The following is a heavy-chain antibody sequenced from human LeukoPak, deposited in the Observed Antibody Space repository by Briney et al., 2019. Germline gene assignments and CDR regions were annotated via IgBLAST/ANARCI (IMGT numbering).Heavy chain of an antibody. V-gene: IGHV3-11*04. CDR3: ARGRATNSWYDDWFDP. J-gene: IGHJ5*02. CDR2: NSSSGTTI. CDR1: GFSFSDYY. D-gene: IGHD6-13*01. Sequence: KPGGSLRLSCVVSGFSFSDYYMTWIRQAPGRGLEWISYNSSSGTTIYYRDSVRGRFTISRDNAKNSLYLQMNSLRGEDTAVYYCARGRATNSWYDDWFDPWGQGTLVTVSS.